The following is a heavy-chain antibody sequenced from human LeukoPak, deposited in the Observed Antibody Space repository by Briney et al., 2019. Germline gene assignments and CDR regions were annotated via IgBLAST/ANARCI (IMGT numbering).Heavy chain of an antibody. V-gene: IGHV3-30*02. CDR1: GFTFSSYG. J-gene: IGHJ4*02. D-gene: IGHD2-21*01. CDR2: IRYGGSNK. CDR3: AKDRVNILWWRWYFDY. Sequence: GGSLRLSCAASGFTFSSYGMHWVRQAPGKGLEWVAFIRYGGSNKYYADSVKGRFTISRDNSKNTLYLQMNSLRAEGTAVYYCAKDRVNILWWRWYFDYWGQGTLVTVSS.